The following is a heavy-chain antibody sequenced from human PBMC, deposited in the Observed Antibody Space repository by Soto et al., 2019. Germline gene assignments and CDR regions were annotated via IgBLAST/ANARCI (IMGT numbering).Heavy chain of an antibody. Sequence: GGSLRLSCTASRFTFGDYAMSWFRQAPGKGMEWVGFIRSKAYGGTTEYAASVKGRFTISRDDSKSIAYLQMNSLKTEDTAVYYCTREGRIAAAFDPWGQGTLVTVSS. CDR1: RFTFGDYA. V-gene: IGHV3-49*03. CDR2: IRSKAYGGTT. D-gene: IGHD6-13*01. J-gene: IGHJ5*02. CDR3: TREGRIAAAFDP.